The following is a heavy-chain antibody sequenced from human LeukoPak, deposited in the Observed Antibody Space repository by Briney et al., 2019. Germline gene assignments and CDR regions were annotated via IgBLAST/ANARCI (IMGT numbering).Heavy chain of an antibody. V-gene: IGHV1-2*02. J-gene: IGHJ4*02. CDR1: GSPFTGYY. D-gene: IGHD3-22*01. Sequence: VASVKVSCKASGSPFTGYYIHWVRQAPGQGLEWMGWINTNSGGTSYAQKFQGRITMTRDTSISTAYIELSRLRSDDTAVYYCARDSGYPYYFDYWGRGTLVAVSS. CDR3: ARDSGYPYYFDY. CDR2: INTNSGGT.